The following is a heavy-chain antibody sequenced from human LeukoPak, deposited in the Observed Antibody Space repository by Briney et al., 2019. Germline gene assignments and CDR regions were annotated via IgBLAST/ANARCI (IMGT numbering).Heavy chain of an antibody. D-gene: IGHD6-13*01. J-gene: IGHJ4*02. CDR2: ISGSGGST. CDR1: GFTFSSYA. Sequence: GGSLRLSCAASGFTFSSYARSWVRQAPGKGLEWVSAISGSGGSTYYADSVKGRFTISRDNSKNTLYLQMNSLRAEDTAVYYCAKDLLSSSWYHFDYWGQGTLVTVSS. CDR3: AKDLLSSSWYHFDY. V-gene: IGHV3-23*01.